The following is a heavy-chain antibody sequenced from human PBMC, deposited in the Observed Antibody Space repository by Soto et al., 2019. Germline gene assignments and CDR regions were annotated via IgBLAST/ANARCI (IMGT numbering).Heavy chain of an antibody. CDR2: TYYRSKWYN. CDR3: ARERESNSSSWPIYYYYYGMDV. V-gene: IGHV6-1*01. D-gene: IGHD6-13*01. CDR1: GDSVSSNSAA. Sequence: SQTLSLTCAISGDSVSSNSAAWNWIRQSPSRGLEWLGRTYYRSKWYNDYAVSVKSRITINPDTSKNQFSLQLNSVTPEDTAVYYCARERESNSSSWPIYYYYYGMDVWGQGTTVTVSS. J-gene: IGHJ6*02.